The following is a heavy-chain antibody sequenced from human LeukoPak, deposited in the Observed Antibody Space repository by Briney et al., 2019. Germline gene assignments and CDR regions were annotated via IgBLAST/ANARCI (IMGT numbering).Heavy chain of an antibody. CDR1: GGSFSGYY. Sequence: PSETLSLTCAVYGGSFSGYYWSWIRQPPGKGLEWIGEINHSGSTNYNPPLKSRVTISVDTSKNQFSLKLSSVTAADTAVYYCARGRGYCSGGSCYRFDPWGQGTLVTVSS. V-gene: IGHV4-34*01. CDR2: INHSGST. D-gene: IGHD2-15*01. CDR3: ARGRGYCSGGSCYRFDP. J-gene: IGHJ5*02.